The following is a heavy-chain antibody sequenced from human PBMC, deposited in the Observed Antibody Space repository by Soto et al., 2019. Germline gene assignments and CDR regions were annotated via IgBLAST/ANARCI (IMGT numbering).Heavy chain of an antibody. CDR3: ARGSYCSGGSCYNY. CDR1: GGSISSGGYC. J-gene: IGHJ4*02. V-gene: IGHV4-30-2*05. Sequence: PSETLPHTWAVSGGSISSGGYCWSWVRKPPGKGLEWIGYIYHSGSTYYNPSLKSRVTISVDTSKNQFSLKLSSVTAADTAVYYCARGSYCSGGSCYNYWGQGTLVTVSS. CDR2: IYHSGST. D-gene: IGHD2-15*01.